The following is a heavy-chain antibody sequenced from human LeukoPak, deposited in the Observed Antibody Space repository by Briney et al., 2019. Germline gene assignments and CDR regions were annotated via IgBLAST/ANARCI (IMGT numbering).Heavy chain of an antibody. D-gene: IGHD2-2*02. Sequence: ASVKVSCKASGYTFSSYYMHWVRQAPGQGLEWMGIINPMGGSTSYAQKFQGRVTMTRDTSTSPVYMGLRSLRSEDTAVYYCARGGREYCSSTTCYNDYSGQRTLVTVSS. CDR1: GYTFSSYY. V-gene: IGHV1-46*01. J-gene: IGHJ4*02. CDR2: INPMGGST. CDR3: ARGGREYCSSTTCYNDY.